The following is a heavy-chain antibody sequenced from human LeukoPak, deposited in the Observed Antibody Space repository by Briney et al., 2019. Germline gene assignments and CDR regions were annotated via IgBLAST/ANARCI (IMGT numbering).Heavy chain of an antibody. J-gene: IGHJ3*02. CDR1: GYTFTSYD. CDR3: ARGMVGNAFDI. Sequence: GASVKVSCKASGYTFTSYDINWVRQATGQGLEWMGWMNSSSGNTGYAQKFQVRVTITRNTSTGTAYMELSSLRSEDTAVYYCARGMVGNAFDIWGQGTMVTVSS. CDR2: MNSSSGNT. D-gene: IGHD3-10*01. V-gene: IGHV1-8*03.